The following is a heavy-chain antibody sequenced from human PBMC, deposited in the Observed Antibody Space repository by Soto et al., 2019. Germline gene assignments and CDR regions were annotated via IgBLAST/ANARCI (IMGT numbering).Heavy chain of an antibody. Sequence: EVQLVESGGGLVKPGGSLRLSCVASGFAFNTYSMNWVRQAPGKGLEWVSYISYSGSYIYYADSVKGRFTISRDNARNSLYLQMSSLRAEDTAVYYCARDPTSTCFEPWGQATLVTVSS. D-gene: IGHD1-26*01. J-gene: IGHJ5*02. CDR3: ARDPTSTCFEP. V-gene: IGHV3-21*01. CDR2: ISYSGSYI. CDR1: GFAFNTYS.